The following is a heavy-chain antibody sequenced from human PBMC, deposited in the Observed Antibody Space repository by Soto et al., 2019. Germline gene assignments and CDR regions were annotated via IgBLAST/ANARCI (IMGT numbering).Heavy chain of an antibody. V-gene: IGHV3-53*01. D-gene: IGHD6-19*01. CDR1: GFTVSSNY. Sequence: EVQLVESGGGLIQPGGSLRLSCAASGFTVSSNYMSWVRQAPGKGLEWVSVIYSGGSTYYADSVKGRFTIDRHNSKNTLYLQRNSLRAEDKAVNYCARGIAVAGTQDAFDIWGQGTMVTVSS. CDR3: ARGIAVAGTQDAFDI. CDR2: IYSGGST. J-gene: IGHJ3*02.